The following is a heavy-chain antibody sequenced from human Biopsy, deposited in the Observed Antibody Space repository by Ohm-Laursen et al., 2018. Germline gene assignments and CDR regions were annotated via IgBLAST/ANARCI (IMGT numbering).Heavy chain of an antibody. J-gene: IGHJ5*02. V-gene: IGHV4-39*01. D-gene: IGHD3-22*01. CDR2: IFYRGST. CDR3: ARDYDTSGYYYVS. Sequence: GTLSLTCTVSGGSISNNNYYWGWIRQPPGKGLEWIGSIFYRGSTHNKQSLKSRVNISVDTSRNQFSRKLNPMTAADTAVYYCARDYDTSGYYYVSWGQGTLVTVSS. CDR1: GGSISNNNYY.